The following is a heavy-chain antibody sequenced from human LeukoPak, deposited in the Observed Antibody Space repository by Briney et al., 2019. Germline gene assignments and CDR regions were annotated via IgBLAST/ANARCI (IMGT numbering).Heavy chain of an antibody. Sequence: SETLSLTCAVYGGSFSGYYWSWIRQPPGKGLEWIGEINHSGSTNYNPSLKSRVTISVDTSKNQFSLKLSSVTAADTAVYYCARVFFGRWLGFDYWGQGTLVTVSS. CDR1: GGSFSGYY. CDR2: INHSGST. D-gene: IGHD3-22*01. V-gene: IGHV4-34*01. CDR3: ARVFFGRWLGFDY. J-gene: IGHJ4*02.